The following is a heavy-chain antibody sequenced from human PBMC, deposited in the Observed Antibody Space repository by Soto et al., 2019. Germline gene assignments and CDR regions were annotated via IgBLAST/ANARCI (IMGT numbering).Heavy chain of an antibody. Sequence: GGSLRLSCAASGFTFSSYAMSWVRQAPGKGLEWVSAISGSGGSTYYADSVKGRFTISRDNSKNTLYLQMNSLGAEDTAVYYCSSRGFGEFPLGMDVWGQGTTVTVSS. CDR3: SSRGFGEFPLGMDV. V-gene: IGHV3-23*01. CDR2: ISGSGGST. J-gene: IGHJ6*02. CDR1: GFTFSSYA. D-gene: IGHD3-10*01.